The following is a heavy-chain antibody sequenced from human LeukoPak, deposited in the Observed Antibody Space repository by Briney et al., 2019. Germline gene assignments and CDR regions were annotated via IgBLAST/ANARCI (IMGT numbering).Heavy chain of an antibody. CDR3: ATIEDIVQGGGPYYFDY. D-gene: IGHD2-8*01. CDR1: GYTFTGYY. Sequence: GASVKVSCKASGYTFTGYYMHWVRQAPGQGLEWMGWTDPNSGDTKYAQKFQGRVTMTRDTSISTAYMELRSLRSDDTAVYFCATIEDIVQGGGPYYFDYWGQGTLVTVSS. CDR2: TDPNSGDT. J-gene: IGHJ4*02. V-gene: IGHV1-2*02.